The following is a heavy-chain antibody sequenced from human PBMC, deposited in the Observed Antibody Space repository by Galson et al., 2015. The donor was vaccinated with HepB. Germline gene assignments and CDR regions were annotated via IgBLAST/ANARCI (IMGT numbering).Heavy chain of an antibody. Sequence: SLRLSCAASGFSFSTYWMTWVRQAPGKGLEWVANIKQYGSETYYVDSVKGRFTISRDDAKNSVYLQMNSLRDEDTAVYFCAREVGATYPAWDHWGQGTLVSVSS. CDR3: AREVGATYPAWDH. CDR2: IKQYGSET. CDR1: GFSFSTYW. J-gene: IGHJ4*02. V-gene: IGHV3-7*01. D-gene: IGHD1-26*01.